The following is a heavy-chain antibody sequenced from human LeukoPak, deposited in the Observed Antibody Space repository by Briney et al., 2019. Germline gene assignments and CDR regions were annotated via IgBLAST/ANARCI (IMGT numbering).Heavy chain of an antibody. V-gene: IGHV3-7*01. CDR1: EFTFSRYW. J-gene: IGHJ4*02. CDR3: GRNLAWASSWYGFDC. D-gene: IGHD6-13*01. Sequence: TGGSLRLSCAASEFTFSRYWMSWVRQAPRKGLEWVANIKEDGSEQYYVDSVKGRFTISWDNAKNSLYLQMKSLIAADTALYNCGRNLAWASSWYGFDCWGQGTLVTVSS. CDR2: IKEDGSEQ.